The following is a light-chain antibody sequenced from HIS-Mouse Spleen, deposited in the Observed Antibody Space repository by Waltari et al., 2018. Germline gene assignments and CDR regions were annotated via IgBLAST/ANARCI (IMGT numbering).Light chain of an antibody. Sequence: QSALTQPPSASGSPGQSVTISCTGTSSDVGGYYFVPWYQQHPGKAPKLMIYEVSKRPSGVPDRFSGSKSGNTASLTVSGLQAEDEADYYCSSYAGSNNLVFGGGTKLTVL. V-gene: IGLV2-8*01. CDR2: EVS. J-gene: IGLJ2*01. CDR3: SSYAGSNNLV. CDR1: SSDVGGYYF.